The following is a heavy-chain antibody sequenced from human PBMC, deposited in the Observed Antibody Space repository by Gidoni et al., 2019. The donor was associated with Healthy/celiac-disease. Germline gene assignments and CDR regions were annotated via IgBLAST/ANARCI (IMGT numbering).Heavy chain of an antibody. V-gene: IGHV1-8*01. CDR1: GYTFTSYD. CDR3: AIYGRGLSSFDY. J-gene: IGHJ4*02. D-gene: IGHD3-10*01. CDR2: MNPNMGNT. Sequence: QVQLVQSGAEVKKPGASVKVSCTASGYTFTSYDIHWLRQATGQGLEVMGWMNPNMGNTGYAQKCQGRVTMTSNTSISTAYMVLSSLRSEDTAVYYCAIYGRGLSSFDYWGQGPLVTVSS.